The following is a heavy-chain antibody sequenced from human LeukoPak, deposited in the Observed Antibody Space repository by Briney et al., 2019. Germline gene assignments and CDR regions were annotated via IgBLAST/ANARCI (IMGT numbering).Heavy chain of an antibody. CDR1: GFTFTSSA. J-gene: IGHJ3*02. CDR3: AANKYYYDSSGYYADHDAFDI. CDR2: IVVGSGNT. D-gene: IGHD3-22*01. Sequence: ASVKVSCKASGFTFTSSAMQWVRQARGQRLEWIGWIVVGSGNTNYAQKFQERVTITRDMSTSTAYMELSSLRSEDTAVYYCAANKYYYDSSGYYADHDAFDIWGQGTMVTVPS. V-gene: IGHV1-58*02.